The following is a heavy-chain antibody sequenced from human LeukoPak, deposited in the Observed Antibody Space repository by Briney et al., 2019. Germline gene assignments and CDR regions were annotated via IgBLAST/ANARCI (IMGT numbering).Heavy chain of an antibody. CDR2: INHSGST. Sequence: SETLSLTCAVYGGSFSGYYWSWIRQPPGKGLEWIGEINHSGSTNYNPSLKSRVTISVDTSKNQFSLKLSSVTAADTVVYYCALNYYDSSGFSYWGQGTLVTVSS. V-gene: IGHV4-34*01. CDR3: ALNYYDSSGFSY. CDR1: GGSFSGYY. J-gene: IGHJ4*02. D-gene: IGHD3-22*01.